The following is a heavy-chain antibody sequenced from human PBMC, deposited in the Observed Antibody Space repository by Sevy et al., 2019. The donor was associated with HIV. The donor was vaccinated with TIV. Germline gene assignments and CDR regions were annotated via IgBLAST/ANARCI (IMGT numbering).Heavy chain of an antibody. CDR2: ISGSGGST. D-gene: IGHD6-19*01. Sequence: GGSLRLSCAASGFTFSSYAMSWVRQAPGKGLEWVSAISGSGGSTYYADSVKGRFTISRDNSKNTLYLQMNSLRAEDTAVDYCAKDDRIAVAGLIAFDIWGQGTMVTVSS. J-gene: IGHJ3*02. CDR1: GFTFSSYA. V-gene: IGHV3-23*01. CDR3: AKDDRIAVAGLIAFDI.